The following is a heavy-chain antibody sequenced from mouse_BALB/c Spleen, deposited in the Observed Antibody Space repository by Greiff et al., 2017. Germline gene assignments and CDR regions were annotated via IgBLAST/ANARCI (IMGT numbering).Heavy chain of an antibody. CDR1: GYSITSDYA. CDR2: ISYSGST. Sequence: EVQLQQSGPGLVKPSQSLSLTCTVTGYSITSDYAWYWIRQFPGNLLEWMGSISYSGSTSYNPSLKSRNSITLDTSNNQSFLQLNSVTTEDTATYYCARGGGSSYYAMDYWGQGTSVTVSS. D-gene: IGHD1-1*01. J-gene: IGHJ4*01. CDR3: ARGGGSSYYAMDY. V-gene: IGHV3-2*02.